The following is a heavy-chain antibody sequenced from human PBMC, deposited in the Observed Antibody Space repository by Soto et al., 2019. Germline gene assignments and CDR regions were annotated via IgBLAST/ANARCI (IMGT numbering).Heavy chain of an antibody. Sequence: PGGALRLSCATSGFTFSSYGMHWVRQAPGKGLEWVAVISYDGSNKYYADSVKGRFTISRDNSKNTLYLQMNSLRAEDTAVYYCAKDINWNYVGLDYWGQGTLVTVSS. V-gene: IGHV3-30*18. J-gene: IGHJ4*02. D-gene: IGHD1-7*01. CDR1: GFTFSSYG. CDR2: ISYDGSNK. CDR3: AKDINWNYVGLDY.